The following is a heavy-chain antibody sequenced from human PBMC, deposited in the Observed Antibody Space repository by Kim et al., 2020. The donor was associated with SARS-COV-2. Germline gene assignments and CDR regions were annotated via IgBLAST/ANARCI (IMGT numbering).Heavy chain of an antibody. CDR2: ISWNSGSI. CDR1: GFTFDDYA. V-gene: IGHV3-9*01. CDR3: AKVMIAGYSSNPYGMDV. Sequence: GGSLRLSCAASGFTFDDYAMHWVRQAPGKGLEWVSGISWNSGSIGYADSVKGRFTISRDNAKNSLYLQMNSLRAEDTALYYCAKVMIAGYSSNPYGMDVWGQGTTVTVSS. D-gene: IGHD6-13*01. J-gene: IGHJ6*02.